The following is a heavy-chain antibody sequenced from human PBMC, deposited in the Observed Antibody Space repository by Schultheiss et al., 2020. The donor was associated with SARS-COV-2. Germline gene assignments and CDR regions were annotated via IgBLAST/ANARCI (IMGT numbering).Heavy chain of an antibody. CDR2: IKQDGSEK. D-gene: IGHD1-1*01. CDR1: GFTFSSYW. V-gene: IGHV3-7*01. CDR3: ARGGLNDPELEDWFDP. Sequence: GGSLRLSCAASGFTFSSYWMSWVRQAPGKGLEWVANIKQDGSEKYYVDSVKGRFTISRDNSKNTLYLQMNSLRAEDTAVYYCARGGLNDPELEDWFDPWGQGTLVTVSS. J-gene: IGHJ5*02.